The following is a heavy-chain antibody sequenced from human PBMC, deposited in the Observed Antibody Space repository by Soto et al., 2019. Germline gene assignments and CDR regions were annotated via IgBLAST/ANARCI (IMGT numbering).Heavy chain of an antibody. CDR3: AKDRYYYDSSGYYYGVNYYYGMDV. CDR2: ISYDGSNK. CDR1: GFTFSSYG. D-gene: IGHD3-22*01. J-gene: IGHJ6*02. V-gene: IGHV3-30*18. Sequence: QVQLVESGGGVVQPGRSLRLSCAASGFTFSSYGMHWVRQAPGKGLEWVAVISYDGSNKYYADSVKGRFTISRDNSKNTLYLQMNRLRAEDTAVYYCAKDRYYYDSSGYYYGVNYYYGMDVWGQGTTVTVSS.